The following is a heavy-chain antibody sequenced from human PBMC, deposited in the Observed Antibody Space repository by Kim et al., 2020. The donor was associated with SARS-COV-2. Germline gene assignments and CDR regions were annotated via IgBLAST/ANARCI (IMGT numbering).Heavy chain of an antibody. Sequence: GGSLRLSCAASGFTFTNYHMDWVRLAPGKGLEWVSYISPGGSANKYADSVKGRFTISRYNAQNSLYPQMTRLRDDVTAEYYCVTATGGYSTAGQPFD. V-gene: IGHV3-48*02. CDR3: VTATGGYSTAGQPFD. CDR2: ISPGGSAN. J-gene: IGHJ4*01. CDR1: GFTFTNYH. D-gene: IGHD5-12*01.